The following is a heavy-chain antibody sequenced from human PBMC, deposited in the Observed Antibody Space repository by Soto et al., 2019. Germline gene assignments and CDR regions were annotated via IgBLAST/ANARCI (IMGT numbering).Heavy chain of an antibody. J-gene: IGHJ6*02. Sequence: QVQLVQSGAEVKKPGASVKVSCKASGYTFTSYGISWVRQAPGQGREWMGWISAYNGNTNYAQKLQGRVTMTTDTSARTAYMELRSLRSDDTAVYYCARDRYYYDSSGYYYYYSGMDVWGQGTTVTVSS. CDR1: GYTFTSYG. CDR3: ARDRYYYDSSGYYYYYSGMDV. CDR2: ISAYNGNT. D-gene: IGHD3-22*01. V-gene: IGHV1-18*01.